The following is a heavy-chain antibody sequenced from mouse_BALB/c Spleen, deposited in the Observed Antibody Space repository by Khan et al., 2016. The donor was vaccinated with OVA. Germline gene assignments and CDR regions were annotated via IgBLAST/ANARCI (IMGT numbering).Heavy chain of an antibody. J-gene: IGHJ2*01. V-gene: IGHV1-9*01. CDR2: ILPGSNIT. CDR1: GFTFSNYW. CDR3: SLYGSRGDY. D-gene: IGHD1-1*01. Sequence: QVQLKESGAELMKPGASVKISCKATGFTFSNYWIEWIKQRPGHGLEWIGQILPGSNITNYNEKVKGKATFTAETASNTAYMQLSSLTSEDSAVYYCSLYGSRGDYWGQGTTVTVSS.